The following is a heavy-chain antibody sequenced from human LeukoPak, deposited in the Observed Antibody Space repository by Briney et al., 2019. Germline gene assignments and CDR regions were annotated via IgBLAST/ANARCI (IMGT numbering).Heavy chain of an antibody. D-gene: IGHD3-22*01. CDR1: GYTFTSYG. V-gene: IGHV1-18*01. Sequence: ASEKVSCKASGYTFTSYGISWVRQAPGQGLEWMGWISAYNGNTNYAQKLQGRVTMTTDTSTSTAYMELRSLRSDDTAVYYCARGEYYYDSSGYYYADAFDIWGQGTMVTVSS. CDR2: ISAYNGNT. CDR3: ARGEYYYDSSGYYYADAFDI. J-gene: IGHJ3*02.